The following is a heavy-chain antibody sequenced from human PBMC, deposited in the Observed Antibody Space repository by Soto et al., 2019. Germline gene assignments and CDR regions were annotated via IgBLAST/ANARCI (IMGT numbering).Heavy chain of an antibody. J-gene: IGHJ6*03. CDR1: GGSISSSSYY. CDR2: IYYSGST. CDR3: ARHGGGSSDYYYYMDV. D-gene: IGHD1-26*01. Sequence: SETLSLTCTVSGGSISSSSYYWGWIRQPPGKGLEWIGSIYYSGSTYYNPSLKSRITISVDTSKNQFSLKLSSVTAADTAVYYCARHGGGSSDYYYYMDVWGKGTTVTISS. V-gene: IGHV4-39*01.